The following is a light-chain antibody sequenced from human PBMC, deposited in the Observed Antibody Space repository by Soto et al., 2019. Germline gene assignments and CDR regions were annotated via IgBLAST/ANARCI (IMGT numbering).Light chain of an antibody. CDR3: HQRQSWPRT. Sequence: EIVLTQSPATLSSFPGDRVTLSCRASQAVNTRLAWYQHRPGQAPRLLIYLASNRAAGVPARFSGSGSGTDFTLTISDVEPEDFAVYYCHQRQSWPRTFGQWTKVDSK. J-gene: IGKJ1*01. CDR1: QAVNTR. CDR2: LAS. V-gene: IGKV3-11*01.